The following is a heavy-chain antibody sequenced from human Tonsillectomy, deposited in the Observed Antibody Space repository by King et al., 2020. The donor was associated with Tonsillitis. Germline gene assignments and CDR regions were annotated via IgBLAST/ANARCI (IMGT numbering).Heavy chain of an antibody. V-gene: IGHV4-30-4*01. CDR1: GGSISSGDYY. J-gene: IGHJ4*02. CDR3: ARGAAGGGLSSDYFDY. CDR2: IYYSGST. D-gene: IGHD3-16*02. Sequence: QLQESGPGLVKPSQTLSLTCTVSGGSISSGDYYWSWIRQPPGKGLEWIGYIYYSGSTYYNPSLKSRVTISVDTSKNQFSLKLSSVTAADTAVYYCARGAAGGGLSSDYFDYWGQGTLVTVSS.